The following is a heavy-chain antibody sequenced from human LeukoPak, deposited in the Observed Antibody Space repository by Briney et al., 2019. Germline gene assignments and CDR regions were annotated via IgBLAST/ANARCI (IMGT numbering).Heavy chain of an antibody. J-gene: IGHJ4*02. CDR3: ARDLVGDGALALDY. D-gene: IGHD4-17*01. Sequence: PGGSLRLSCAASGFTFSSYAMSWVRQAPGKGLEWVSAISGSGGSTYYADSVKGRFTISRDNSKNTLYLQMNGLRAEDTAVYYCARDLVGDGALALDYWGQGTLVTVSS. CDR2: ISGSGGST. CDR1: GFTFSSYA. V-gene: IGHV3-23*01.